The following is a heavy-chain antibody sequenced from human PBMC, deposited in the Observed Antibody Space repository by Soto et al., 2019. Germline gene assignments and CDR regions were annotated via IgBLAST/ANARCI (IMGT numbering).Heavy chain of an antibody. D-gene: IGHD6-19*01. CDR2: IYYSGST. V-gene: IGHV4-30-4*01. CDR3: ARDGSGWYGWFDP. J-gene: IGHJ5*02. Sequence: QVQLQESGPGLVKPSQTLSLTCTVSGGSISSGDYYWSWIRQPPGKGLEWIGYIYYSGSTYYNPSLKSRVTISVDTSKNQFSLKLSSGTAADTAVYYCARDGSGWYGWFDPWGQGTLVTVSS. CDR1: GGSISSGDYY.